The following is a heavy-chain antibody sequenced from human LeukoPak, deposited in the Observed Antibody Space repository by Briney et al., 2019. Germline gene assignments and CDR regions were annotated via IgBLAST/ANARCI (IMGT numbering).Heavy chain of an antibody. CDR3: ARSAPVAGMAFDY. CDR2: ISYDGSNK. CDR1: GFTFSSYA. D-gene: IGHD6-19*01. Sequence: GGSLRLSCAASGFTFSSYAMHWVRQAPGKGLEWVAVISYDGSNKYYADSVKGRFTISRDNSKNTLYLQMNSLRAEDTAVYYCARSAPVAGMAFDYWGQGTLVTVSS. V-gene: IGHV3-30-3*01. J-gene: IGHJ4*02.